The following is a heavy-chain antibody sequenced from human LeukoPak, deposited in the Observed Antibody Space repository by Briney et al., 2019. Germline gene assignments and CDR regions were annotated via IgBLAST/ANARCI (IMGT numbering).Heavy chain of an antibody. D-gene: IGHD2-15*01. V-gene: IGHV3-23*01. J-gene: IGHJ4*02. CDR3: AKDLGLVVVAATLDY. CDR2: ISGSGGST. CDR1: GFTFSSYA. Sequence: PGGSLRLSCAASGFTFSSYAMSWVRQAPGKGLEWVSAISGSGGSTCYADSVKGRFTISRDNSKNTLYLQMNSLRAEDTAVYYCAKDLGLVVVAATLDYWGQGTLVTVSS.